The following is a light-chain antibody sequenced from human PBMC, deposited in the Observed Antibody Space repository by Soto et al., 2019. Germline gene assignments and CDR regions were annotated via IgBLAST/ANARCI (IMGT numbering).Light chain of an antibody. V-gene: IGKV3-11*01. CDR3: QQRAHWPLT. Sequence: EVVLTQSPATLSLSPGERATLSCRASQSITDSLAWYQQKPSQAPRLLIYDASNRATGIPARFSGSGSGTDFTLTISSLEPEDLAVYYCQQRAHWPLTLGGGTKVEIK. CDR2: DAS. CDR1: QSITDS. J-gene: IGKJ4*01.